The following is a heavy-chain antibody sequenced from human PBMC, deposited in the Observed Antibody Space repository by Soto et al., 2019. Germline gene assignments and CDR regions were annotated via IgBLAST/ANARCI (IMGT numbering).Heavy chain of an antibody. CDR1: GLTFSTYW. V-gene: IGHV3-7*01. CDR2: IKQDGSET. D-gene: IGHD2-2*01. CDR3: ARGHKAGPGSTLLAFDL. Sequence: HPGGSLRLSCAASGLTFSTYWMSWVRQAPGKGLEWVAIIKQDGSETYYVGSVKGRFTISRDNAQKSLYVQMNSLRVEDTAVYYCARGHKAGPGSTLLAFDLWGQGTMVTVSS. J-gene: IGHJ3*01.